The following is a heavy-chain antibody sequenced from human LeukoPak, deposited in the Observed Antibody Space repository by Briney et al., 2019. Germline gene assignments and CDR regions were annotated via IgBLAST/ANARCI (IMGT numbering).Heavy chain of an antibody. V-gene: IGHV3-7*03. CDR2: IKQDGSEK. CDR1: GFTFSSYW. J-gene: IGHJ4*02. Sequence: GGSLRLSCAASGFTFSSYWMSWVRQAPGKGLEWVANIKQDGSEKYYVDSVKGRFTISRDNAKNSLYLQMNSLRAEDTAVYYCAKDLVGHYGDDTARCWGQGTLVTVSS. D-gene: IGHD4-17*01. CDR3: AKDLVGHYGDDTARC.